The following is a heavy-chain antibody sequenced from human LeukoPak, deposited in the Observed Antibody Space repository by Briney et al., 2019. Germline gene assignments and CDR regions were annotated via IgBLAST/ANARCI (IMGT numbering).Heavy chain of an antibody. V-gene: IGHV3-23*01. Sequence: SGGSLRLSCAASGFTFSSYAMGWVRQAPGKGLEWVSSISASGGTTYYGDSVKGRFTISRDNSKDTLFLQVNSLRAEDTAIYYCAKVPGSSSFWFRYFDYWGQGTLVTVSS. CDR1: GFTFSSYA. CDR3: AKVPGSSSFWFRYFDY. J-gene: IGHJ4*02. CDR2: ISASGGTT. D-gene: IGHD6-6*01.